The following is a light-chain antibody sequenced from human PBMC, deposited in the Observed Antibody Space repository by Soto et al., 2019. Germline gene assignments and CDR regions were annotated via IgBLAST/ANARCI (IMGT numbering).Light chain of an antibody. Sequence: DIQLTQTPSSLSASVGDTVTITCRARQSISTYLNWWQHKPGTAPRRLISSASNLHTGVPSRFSGSGSGAAFTLTIRSLQPEDSATYFCQQNFNIILTFGGGTKVDIK. CDR1: QSISTY. J-gene: IGKJ4*01. CDR3: QQNFNIILT. CDR2: SAS. V-gene: IGKV1-39*01.